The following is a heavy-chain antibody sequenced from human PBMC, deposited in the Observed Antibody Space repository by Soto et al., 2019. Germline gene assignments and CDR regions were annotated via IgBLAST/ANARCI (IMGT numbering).Heavy chain of an antibody. V-gene: IGHV1-46*01. Sequence: EASVKVSCKASGYTFSSYYMHWVRQAPGQGLEWMGIIIPIGVSTTYAQKFQGRVTLTRDTSTSTVYMELSSLRSEDTAVYYCYSSSSLLDVWGQGTTVTVSS. J-gene: IGHJ6*02. CDR1: GYTFSSYY. CDR2: IIPIGVST. D-gene: IGHD6-6*01. CDR3: YSSSSLLDV.